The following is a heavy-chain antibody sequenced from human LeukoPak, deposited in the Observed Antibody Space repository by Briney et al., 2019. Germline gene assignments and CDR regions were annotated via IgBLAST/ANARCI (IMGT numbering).Heavy chain of an antibody. CDR2: ISSSGSTI. J-gene: IGHJ4*02. Sequence: PGGSLRLSCAASGFTFSDYYMSWIRQAPGKGLEWVSYISSSGSTIYYADSVKGRFTISRDNAKNSLYLQMNSLRAADTAVYYCARGFYDSSGYRNEKGIDYWGQGTLVTVSS. D-gene: IGHD3-22*01. V-gene: IGHV3-11*01. CDR3: ARGFYDSSGYRNEKGIDY. CDR1: GFTFSDYY.